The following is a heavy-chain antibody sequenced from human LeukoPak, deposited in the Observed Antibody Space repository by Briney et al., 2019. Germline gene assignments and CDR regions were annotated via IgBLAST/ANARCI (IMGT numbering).Heavy chain of an antibody. CDR1: GFTFSSYS. CDR2: ISSSSSYI. J-gene: IGHJ4*02. V-gene: IGHV3-21*01. CDR3: ARDRIVGATIDY. D-gene: IGHD1-26*01. Sequence: GGSLRLSCAASGFTFSSYSINWVRQAPGKGLEWVSSISSSSSYIFYADSVKGRFTISRDNAKNSLYLQMNSLRAEDTAVYYCARDRIVGATIDYWGQGTLVTVSS.